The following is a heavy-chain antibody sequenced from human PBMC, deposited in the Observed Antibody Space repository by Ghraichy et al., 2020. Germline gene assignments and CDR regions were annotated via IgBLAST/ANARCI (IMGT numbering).Heavy chain of an antibody. J-gene: IGHJ3*02. D-gene: IGHD4-11*01. Sequence: SGPTLVKPTQTLTLTCTFSGFSLSTSGVGVGWIRQPPGKALEWLALIYWDDDKRYSPSLKSRLTITKDTSKNQVVLTMTNMDPVDTATYYCAREGNSNYVRSGGNDAFDIWGQGTMVTVSS. V-gene: IGHV2-5*02. CDR3: AREGNSNYVRSGGNDAFDI. CDR1: GFSLSTSGVG. CDR2: IYWDDDK.